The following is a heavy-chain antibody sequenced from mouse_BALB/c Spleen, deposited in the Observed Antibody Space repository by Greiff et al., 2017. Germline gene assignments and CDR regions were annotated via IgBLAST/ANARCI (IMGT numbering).Heavy chain of an antibody. CDR1: GFAFSSYD. CDR2: ISSGGGST. D-gene: IGHD2-1*01. CDR3: ARHFYGNYLYYYAMDY. Sequence: EVQGVESGGGLVKPGGSLKLSCAASGFAFSSYDMSWVRQTPEKRLEWVAYISSGGGSTYYPDTVKGRFTISRDNAKNTLYLQMSSLKSEDTAMYYCARHFYGNYLYYYAMDYWGQGTSVTVSS. V-gene: IGHV5-12-1*01. J-gene: IGHJ4*01.